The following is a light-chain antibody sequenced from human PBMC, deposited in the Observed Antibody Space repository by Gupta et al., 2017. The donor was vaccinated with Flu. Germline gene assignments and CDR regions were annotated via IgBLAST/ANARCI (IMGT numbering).Light chain of an antibody. Sequence: DIQMTQSPSSLSASIGDRVTITCRTSQSISSYLNWYQQKPGKAPKVLIYAASVLQSGVPARFSGSGSGTDFTRTSSSLQPEDFATYYCQHSGTFGHGTKLDI. V-gene: IGKV1-39*01. CDR3: QHSGT. CDR1: QSISSY. J-gene: IGKJ2*02. CDR2: AAS.